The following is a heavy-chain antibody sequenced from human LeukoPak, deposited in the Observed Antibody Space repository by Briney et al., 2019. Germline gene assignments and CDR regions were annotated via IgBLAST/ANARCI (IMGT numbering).Heavy chain of an antibody. CDR1: GGSFSGYY. CDR3: ARDGDEVYYYMDV. V-gene: IGHV4-34*01. CDR2: INHSGST. J-gene: IGHJ6*03. D-gene: IGHD7-27*01. Sequence: ASETLSLTCAVYGGSFSGYYWSWIRQPPGKGLEWIGEINHSGSTNYNPSLKSRVTISVDTSKNQFSLKLSSVTAADTAVYYCARDGDEVYYYMDVWGKGTTVTVSS.